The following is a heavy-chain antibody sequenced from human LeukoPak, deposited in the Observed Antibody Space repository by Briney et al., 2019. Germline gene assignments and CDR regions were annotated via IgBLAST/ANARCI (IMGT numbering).Heavy chain of an antibody. CDR3: ARDDLVVFDP. J-gene: IGHJ5*02. CDR1: GGTFSSYA. D-gene: IGHD2-15*01. CDR2: IIPIFGTA. Sequence: SVTVSCKASGGTFSSYAISWVRQAPGQGLEWMGGIIPIFGTANYAQKFQGRVTITTDESTSTAYTELSSLRSEDTAVYYCARDDLVVFDPWGQGTLVTVSS. V-gene: IGHV1-69*05.